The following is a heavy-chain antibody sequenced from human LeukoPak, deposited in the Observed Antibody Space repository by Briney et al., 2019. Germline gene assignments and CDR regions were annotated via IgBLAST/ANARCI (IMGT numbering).Heavy chain of an antibody. CDR3: ARDGWFGDYNWFDP. V-gene: IGHV3-48*01. J-gene: IGHJ5*02. Sequence: GGSLRLSCAASGFTFSSYSMNWVRQAPGKGLEWVSYISSASNTIYYADSVKGRFTTSRDNAKNSLYLQMNSLRAEDTAMYYCARDGWFGDYNWFDPWGQGTLVTVSS. CDR2: ISSASNTI. CDR1: GFTFSSYS. D-gene: IGHD3-10*01.